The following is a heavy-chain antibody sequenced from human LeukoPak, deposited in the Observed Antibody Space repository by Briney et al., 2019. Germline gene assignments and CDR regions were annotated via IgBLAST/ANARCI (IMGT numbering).Heavy chain of an antibody. CDR2: ISGSGGST. V-gene: IGHV3-23*01. CDR1: GFTFSSYG. D-gene: IGHD1-26*01. CDR3: VTPGGVGATWFTTPKSYYFDY. Sequence: GGSLRLSCAASGFTFSSYGMHWVRQAPGKGLEWVSAISGSGGSTYYADSVKGRFTISRDNSKNTLYLQMNSLRAEDTAVYYCVTPGGVGATWFTTPKSYYFDYWGQGTLVTVSS. J-gene: IGHJ4*02.